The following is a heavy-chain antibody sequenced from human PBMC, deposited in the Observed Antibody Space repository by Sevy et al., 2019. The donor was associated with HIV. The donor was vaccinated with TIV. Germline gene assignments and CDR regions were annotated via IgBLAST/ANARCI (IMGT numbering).Heavy chain of an antibody. V-gene: IGHV3-30*02. CDR3: AKDYRIYCSRTSCLCDY. J-gene: IGHJ4*02. CDR1: GFTFSNYG. Sequence: GGSLRLSCAASGFTFSNYGMHWARQAPGKGLEWVAFIRYDGSNSYSADSVKGRFTSSRDNSKNTRYLQINSLRAEDTAVYYCAKDYRIYCSRTSCLCDYWGQGTLVTVSS. CDR2: IRYDGSNS. D-gene: IGHD2-2*01.